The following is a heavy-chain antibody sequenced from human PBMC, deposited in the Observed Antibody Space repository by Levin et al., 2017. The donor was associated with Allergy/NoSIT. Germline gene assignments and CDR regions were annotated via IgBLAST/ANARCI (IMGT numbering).Heavy chain of an antibody. CDR2: IYWDDDK. D-gene: IGHD3-10*01. J-gene: IGHJ4*02. CDR1: GFSLSTSGVG. Sequence: SGPTLVKPTQTLTLTCTFSGFSLSTSGVGVGWIRQPPGKALEWLALIYWDDDKRYSPSLKSRLTITKDTSKNQVVLTMTNMDPVDTATYYCAHRNGYYGSGSYWVFDYWGQGTLVTVSS. V-gene: IGHV2-5*02. CDR3: AHRNGYYGSGSYWVFDY.